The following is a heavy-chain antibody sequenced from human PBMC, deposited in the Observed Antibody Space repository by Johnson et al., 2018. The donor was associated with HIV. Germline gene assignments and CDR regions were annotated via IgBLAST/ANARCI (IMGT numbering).Heavy chain of an antibody. D-gene: IGHD2-21*02. Sequence: EVQLVESGGGVVQPGRSLRLSCAASGFTFSSYAMHWVRQAPGKGLEWVANIKQDGSEKYYVDSVKGRFTISRDNAKNSLYLQMNSLRADDTAVYYCARDRANCGGDCWKQAFDIWGQWTMVTVSS. CDR3: ARDRANCGGDCWKQAFDI. V-gene: IGHV3-7*01. J-gene: IGHJ3*02. CDR1: GFTFSSYA. CDR2: IKQDGSEK.